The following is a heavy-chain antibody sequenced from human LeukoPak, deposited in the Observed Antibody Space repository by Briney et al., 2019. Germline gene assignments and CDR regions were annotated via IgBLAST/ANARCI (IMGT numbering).Heavy chain of an antibody. Sequence: SETLSLTCTVSGGSISSSSCYWGWIRQHPGTGLEWIGYIYYSGISYSNPSLKSRVNISVESSKNQFSLKLSSVTAADTAVYYCARLYHYDSIADVWGQGTTVTVSS. V-gene: IGHV4-31*03. J-gene: IGHJ6*02. CDR2: IYYSGIS. CDR3: ARLYHYDSIADV. D-gene: IGHD3-22*01. CDR1: GGSISSSSCY.